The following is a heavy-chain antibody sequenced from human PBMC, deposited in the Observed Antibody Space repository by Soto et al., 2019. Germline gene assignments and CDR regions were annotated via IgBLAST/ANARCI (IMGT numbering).Heavy chain of an antibody. Sequence: PSETLSLTCAVYGGSFSGYYWSWIRQPPGKGLEWIGEINHSGSTNYNPSLKSRVTISVDTSKNKFSLKLSSVTAADKAEYNYARGRRNGSGSYYNDSRGAYYYGMDVWGQGTTVT. J-gene: IGHJ6*02. CDR1: GGSFSGYY. CDR3: ARGRRNGSGSYYNDSRGAYYYGMDV. CDR2: INHSGST. V-gene: IGHV4-34*01. D-gene: IGHD3-10*01.